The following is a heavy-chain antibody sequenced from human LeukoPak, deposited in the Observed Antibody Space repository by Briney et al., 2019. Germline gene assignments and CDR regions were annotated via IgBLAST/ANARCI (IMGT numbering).Heavy chain of an antibody. J-gene: IGHJ6*02. Sequence: PSETLSLTCTVSGGSISNDDWSWIRQPPGKALEWIGYIYYTGTTKYIPSLKSRATISLDTSKNQFPLRLTSVTAADTALFFCARGYDIDVWGQGTTVTVSS. V-gene: IGHV4-59*01. CDR3: ARGYDIDV. CDR1: GGSISNDD. CDR2: IYYTGTT.